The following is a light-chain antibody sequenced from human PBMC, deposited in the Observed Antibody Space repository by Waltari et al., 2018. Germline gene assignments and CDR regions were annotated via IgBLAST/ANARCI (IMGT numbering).Light chain of an antibody. CDR2: GAS. J-gene: IGKJ1*01. Sequence: EIVLTQSPGTLSLSPGERATLSCRASQSVGRSLAWYQQKPGKAPRLLIDGASIRATGIPDRVSGGGSGTDFSLTISRLEPEDFAAYHCQHYVRLPVTFGQGTKVEIK. CDR1: QSVGRS. V-gene: IGKV3-20*01. CDR3: QHYVRLPVT.